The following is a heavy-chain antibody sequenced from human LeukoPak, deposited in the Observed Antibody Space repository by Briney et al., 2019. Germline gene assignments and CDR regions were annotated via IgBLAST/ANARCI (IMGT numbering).Heavy chain of an antibody. CDR1: GGTFSTYA. D-gene: IGHD5-18*01. V-gene: IGHV1-69*04. CDR3: ATSSGYSSGGY. CDR2: IVPILGTA. Sequence: SVKVSCKASGGTFSTYAISWVRQAPGQGLEWVGRIVPILGTANYAQNFQGRVTITADRSTTTAYMELSSLRSEDTAVYYCATSSGYSSGGYWGQGTLVTVSS. J-gene: IGHJ4*02.